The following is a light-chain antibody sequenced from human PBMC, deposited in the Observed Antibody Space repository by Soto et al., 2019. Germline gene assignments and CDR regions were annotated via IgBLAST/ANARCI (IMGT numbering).Light chain of an antibody. V-gene: IGKV1-39*01. J-gene: IGKJ1*01. CDR2: AAS. Sequence: DIQMTQSPSSLSASVGDRVTITCRAGESIRTYLNWYQHKPGKAPGLLIFAASSLRSGVPSRFSGSGSGTDFTLTISSLQPEDFATYYCQQSYSTPWTFGQGTKVEIK. CDR3: QQSYSTPWT. CDR1: ESIRTY.